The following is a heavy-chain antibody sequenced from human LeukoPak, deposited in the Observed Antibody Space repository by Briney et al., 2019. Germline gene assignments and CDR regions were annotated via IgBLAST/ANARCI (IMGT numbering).Heavy chain of an antibody. CDR1: GDSMGNYY. CDR3: ARSTGFYTTYYMDV. Sequence: SETQSLTCTVSGDSMGNYYWNWLRQPAGKGLEWIGRIRSDGTTYANPSLESAVTMSVDTSNNHISLRLSSATAADTAVYYCARSTGFYTTYYMDVWGKGTTVTVSS. V-gene: IGHV4-4*07. D-gene: IGHD3-22*01. J-gene: IGHJ6*03. CDR2: IRSDGTT.